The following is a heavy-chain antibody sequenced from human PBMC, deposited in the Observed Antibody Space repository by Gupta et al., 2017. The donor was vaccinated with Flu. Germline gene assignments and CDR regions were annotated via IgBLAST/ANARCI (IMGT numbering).Heavy chain of an antibody. CDR1: GFSFSRSG. Sequence: GFSFSRSGVQWVRQVRGQRLEWIGQIVVGSGNTKYAQKCHERVTISRDMSTGTAYMELSGLRSEDTAVYYCAAALVGCSGNNCFPTGGQGTLVTVSS. J-gene: IGHJ4*02. CDR2: IVVGSGNT. V-gene: IGHV1-58*01. D-gene: IGHD2-2*01. CDR3: AAALVGCSGNNCFPT.